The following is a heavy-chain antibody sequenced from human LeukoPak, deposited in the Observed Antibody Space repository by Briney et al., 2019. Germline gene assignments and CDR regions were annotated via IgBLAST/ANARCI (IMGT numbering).Heavy chain of an antibody. J-gene: IGHJ4*02. D-gene: IGHD2-15*01. V-gene: IGHV5-51*01. CDR1: GYIFTHYW. CDR2: IYPADSDT. Sequence: GESLKISCQVSGYIFTHYWIGWVRQMPGKGLESMGIIYPADSDTTYSPSFQGQVTISADKSISTAYLQWSSLKASDTAMYYCARHYVAGWTYSFDYWGQGTLVTVSS. CDR3: ARHYVAGWTYSFDY.